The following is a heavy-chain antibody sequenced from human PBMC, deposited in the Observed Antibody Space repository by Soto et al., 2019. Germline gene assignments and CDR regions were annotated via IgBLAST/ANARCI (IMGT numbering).Heavy chain of an antibody. J-gene: IGHJ4*02. Sequence: QVQLVQSGAEVKKPGASVKVSCKASGYTFPGNYMHWVRQAPGQGLEWMALINPTSGGTNYAQKFQGSVTMTWDTSISTAYMELSRLRSDDTAIYYCARGYCSSSGCSHYFDYWGQGTLVTVSS. CDR2: INPTSGGT. CDR3: ARGYCSSSGCSHYFDY. CDR1: GYTFPGNY. D-gene: IGHD2-2*01. V-gene: IGHV1-2*02.